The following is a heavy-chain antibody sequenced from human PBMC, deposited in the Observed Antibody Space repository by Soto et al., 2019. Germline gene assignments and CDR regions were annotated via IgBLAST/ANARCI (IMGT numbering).Heavy chain of an antibody. V-gene: IGHV1-2*02. J-gene: IGHJ6*02. Sequence: ASVEVSCKTSGYTFKLYYMHWVRQAPGQGLEWMGWINSNSGDTTYGQKFQGRVTMTRDTSTTTVFLELTTLTYDDTAVYYCSRGMDVWGQGTSVTVSS. CDR3: SRGMDV. CDR2: INSNSGDT. CDR1: GYTFKLYY.